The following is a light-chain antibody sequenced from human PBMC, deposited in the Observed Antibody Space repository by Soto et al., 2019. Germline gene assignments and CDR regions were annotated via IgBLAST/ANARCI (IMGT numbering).Light chain of an antibody. CDR2: DVS. CDR3: SSYTSSTLYV. CDR1: SSDVGGYNY. Sequence: QSVLTQPASVSGSPGQSITISCTGTSSDVGGYNYVSWYQQHPGKAPKLMIYDVSNRTSGVSNRFSGSKSGNTASLTISGLQAEDEADYYCSSYTSSTLYVFGTGTKLTVL. J-gene: IGLJ1*01. V-gene: IGLV2-14*01.